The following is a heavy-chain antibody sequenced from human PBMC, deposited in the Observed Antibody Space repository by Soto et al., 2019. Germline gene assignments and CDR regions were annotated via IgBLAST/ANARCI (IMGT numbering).Heavy chain of an antibody. CDR2: IYDSGSS. V-gene: IGHV4-30-2*01. D-gene: IGHD3-10*01. Sequence: PSETLSLTCAVSGGSISSDGSSWSWIRQPPGKGLEWIGYIYDSGSSYYNPSLKSRVTISVDTSKNQFSLKLSSVTAADTAVYYCARELFGRSVWFDPWGQGTLVTVSS. CDR3: ARELFGRSVWFDP. J-gene: IGHJ5*02. CDR1: GGSISSDGSS.